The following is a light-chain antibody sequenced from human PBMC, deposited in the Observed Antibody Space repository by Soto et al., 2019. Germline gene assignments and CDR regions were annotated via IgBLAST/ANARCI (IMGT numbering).Light chain of an antibody. CDR2: DAS. J-gene: IGKJ1*01. CDR3: QQYNSYPT. Sequence: DIQMTQSPSSLSASVGDRVTITCRASQSISSWLAWYQQKPGKAPKLLIYDASSLESGVPSSFSGSASATDFPLTISRLQPDDSATYYCQQYNSYPTFGHGTKVDI. CDR1: QSISSW. V-gene: IGKV1-5*01.